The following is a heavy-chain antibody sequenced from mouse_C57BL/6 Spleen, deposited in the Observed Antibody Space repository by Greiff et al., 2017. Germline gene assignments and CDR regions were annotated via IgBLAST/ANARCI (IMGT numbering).Heavy chain of an antibody. D-gene: IGHD1-1*01. V-gene: IGHV1-47*01. Sequence: VQLQQSGAELVKPGASVKMSCKASGYTFTTYPIEWMKQNHGKSLEWIGNFHPYNDDTKYTEKFKGKATLTVEKSSSTVYLELSRLTSDDSAVYYCARTYYYGSSYRAMDYWGQGTSVTVSS. J-gene: IGHJ4*01. CDR3: ARTYYYGSSYRAMDY. CDR2: FHPYNDDT. CDR1: GYTFTTYP.